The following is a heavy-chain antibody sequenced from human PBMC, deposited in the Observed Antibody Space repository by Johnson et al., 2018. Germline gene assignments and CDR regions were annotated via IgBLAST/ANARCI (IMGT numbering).Heavy chain of an antibody. CDR2: ISWTSGSI. J-gene: IGHJ3*02. CDR1: GFTFDDYA. CDR3: AKDREAGDSYGFLDACDI. V-gene: IGHV3-9*01. D-gene: IGHD5-18*01. Sequence: VQLVESGGGLVQPGRSLRLSCAASGFTFDDYAMHWVRPAPGKGLEWVSGISWTSGSIGSADSVKGRFTISRDNAKNSLYLQMNSLRAEDTALYYCAKDREAGDSYGFLDACDIWGQGTMVTVSS.